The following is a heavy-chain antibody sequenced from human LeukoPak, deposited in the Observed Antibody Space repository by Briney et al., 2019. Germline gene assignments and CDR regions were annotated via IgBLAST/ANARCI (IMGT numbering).Heavy chain of an antibody. CDR3: ARGQGYSGIYGMDV. CDR1: GYTFTGYY. CDR2: INPNSGGT. V-gene: IGHV1-2*04. D-gene: IGHD6-13*01. J-gene: IGHJ6*02. Sequence: ASVKVSCKASGYTFTGYYMHWVRQAPGQGLEWMGWINPNSGGTNYAQKFQGWVTMTRDTSISTAYMELSRLRSDDTAVYYCARGQGYSGIYGMDVWGQGTTATVSS.